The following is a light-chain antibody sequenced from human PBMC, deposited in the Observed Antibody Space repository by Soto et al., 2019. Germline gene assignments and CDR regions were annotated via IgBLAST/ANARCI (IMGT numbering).Light chain of an antibody. J-gene: IGKJ1*01. V-gene: IGKV4-1*01. CDR1: QSVLYSSNNKNY. Sequence: DIVMTQSPDSLAVSLGERATINCKSSQSVLYSSNNKNYLAWYQQKPGQPPKLLIYWASTRESGVPDRFSGSGSGTDFTLTISSLQAEDVEVYYCQHLKTFGQGTKVEIK. CDR2: WAS. CDR3: QHLKT.